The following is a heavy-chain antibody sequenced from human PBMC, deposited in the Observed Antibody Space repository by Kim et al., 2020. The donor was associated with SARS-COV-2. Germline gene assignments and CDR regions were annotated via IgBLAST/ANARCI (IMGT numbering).Heavy chain of an antibody. D-gene: IGHD2-21*02. CDR1: GFTFSNHA. J-gene: IGHJ4*02. CDR2: IDGSGSGT. V-gene: IGHV3-23*01. CDR3: TNHEHPPVVTPDS. Sequence: GGSLRLSCAGSGFTFSNHAMSWFRQAPGKGLDWVSTIDGSGSGTYYPDSVKGRFTISRDNSKNTLYLQMNYLRAEDTAVYYCTNHEHPPVVTPDSWGQGTLVTVSS.